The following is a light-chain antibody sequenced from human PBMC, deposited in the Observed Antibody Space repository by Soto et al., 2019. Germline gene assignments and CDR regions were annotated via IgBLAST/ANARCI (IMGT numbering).Light chain of an antibody. CDR3: QQYGRTPYT. V-gene: IGKV3-20*01. J-gene: IGKJ2*01. CDR1: QSVSSSY. CDR2: GAS. Sequence: EIVLTQSPGTLSLSPGERATLSCRASQSVSSSYLAWYQHKPGQAPRLLIYGASSRATGIPDRFSGSGSGTDFTLTISRLEPEVFAVYYCQQYGRTPYTFGQGTKLEIK.